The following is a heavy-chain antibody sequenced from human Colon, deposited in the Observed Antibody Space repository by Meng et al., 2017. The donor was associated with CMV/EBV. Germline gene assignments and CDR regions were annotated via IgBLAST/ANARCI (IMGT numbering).Heavy chain of an antibody. Sequence: VQLVQSGVAVKEPGASVKAPCKASGFTFRGHYMPWVRQAPGQGREWMGWIDANSGGTNYAQKFQGRLTMTRDTSISTVYMELNRLRSDDTAVYFCARDGIRGVFFFDYWGQGTLVTVSS. CDR1: GFTFRGHY. CDR2: IDANSGGT. J-gene: IGHJ4*02. D-gene: IGHD1-14*01. CDR3: ARDGIRGVFFFDY. V-gene: IGHV1-2*02.